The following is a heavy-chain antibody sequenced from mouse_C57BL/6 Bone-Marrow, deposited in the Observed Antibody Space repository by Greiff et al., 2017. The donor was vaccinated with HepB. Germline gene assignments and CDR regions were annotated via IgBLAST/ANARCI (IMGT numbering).Heavy chain of an antibody. Sequence: VHLVESGPGLVQPSQSLSITCTVSGFSLTSYGVHWVRQSPGKGLEWLGVIWSGGSTDYNAAFISRLSISKDNSKSQVFFKMNSLQADDTAIYYCATPYYSNSAWFAYWGQGTLVTVSA. CDR1: GFSLTSYG. J-gene: IGHJ3*01. D-gene: IGHD2-5*01. V-gene: IGHV2-2*01. CDR2: IWSGGST. CDR3: ATPYYSNSAWFAY.